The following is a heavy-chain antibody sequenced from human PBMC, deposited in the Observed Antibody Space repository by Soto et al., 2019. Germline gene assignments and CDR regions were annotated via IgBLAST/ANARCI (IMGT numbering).Heavy chain of an antibody. Sequence: PSETLSLTCTVSGGYISNYYWSWVRQPPGKGLEWIGYIYDSGSTNYNPSLKSRVTISVDTSKNQFSLRLTSVTAADTAVYYCAAAPRYWGQGTLVTVSS. J-gene: IGHJ4*02. CDR2: IYDSGST. V-gene: IGHV4-59*01. CDR3: AAAPRY. D-gene: IGHD2-15*01. CDR1: GGYISNYY.